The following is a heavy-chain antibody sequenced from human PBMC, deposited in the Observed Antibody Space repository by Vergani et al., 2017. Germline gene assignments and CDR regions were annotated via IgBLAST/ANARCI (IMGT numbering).Heavy chain of an antibody. D-gene: IGHD6-19*01. CDR2: IYYSGST. CDR3: ARHSTVEWLVKLGWIDP. CDR1: GASLRSSNYY. Sequence: VQLLESGPGLVKPSATLSLTCSVSGASLRSSNYYWGWIRQPPGKGLEWIASIYYSGSTYYNPSLKSRVTISVDTSKNQFSLKLSSLPAADTAVYFCARHSTVEWLVKLGWIDPWGQGILVTVSS. J-gene: IGHJ5*02. V-gene: IGHV4-39*01.